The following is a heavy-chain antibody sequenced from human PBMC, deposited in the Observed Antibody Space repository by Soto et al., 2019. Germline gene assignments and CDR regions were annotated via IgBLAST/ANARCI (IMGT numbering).Heavy chain of an antibody. J-gene: IGHJ6*03. CDR3: AKNRDYGDYYYIDV. D-gene: IGHD4-17*01. CDR2: ISYDGSNK. CDR1: GFTFSSYG. Sequence: QVQLVESGGGVVQPGRALRRSCAASGFTFSSYGMHWVRQAPGKGLEWVAVISYDGSNKYYADSVKGRFTISRDNSKNTLYLQMNSLRAEDTAVYYCAKNRDYGDYYYIDVWGKGTTVTVSS. V-gene: IGHV3-30*18.